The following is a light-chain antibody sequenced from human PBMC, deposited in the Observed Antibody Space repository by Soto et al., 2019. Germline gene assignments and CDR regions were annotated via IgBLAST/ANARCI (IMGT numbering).Light chain of an antibody. J-gene: IGLJ3*02. CDR1: SSDIGGYNY. Sequence: QSALTQPPSASGSPGQSVTISCTGTSSDIGGYNYVSWYQQHPGKAPKLIISEVINRPSGVPDRFSGSKSDNTASLTVSGFRTEDEADYYCKSYAGSNTWVFGGGTKLTVL. CDR2: EVI. V-gene: IGLV2-8*01. CDR3: KSYAGSNTWV.